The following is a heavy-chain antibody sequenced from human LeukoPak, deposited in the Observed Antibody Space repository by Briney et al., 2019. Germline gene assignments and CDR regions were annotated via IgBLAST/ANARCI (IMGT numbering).Heavy chain of an antibody. J-gene: IGHJ3*02. CDR2: INSDVSTT. Sequence: PGGSLRLSCAASGFTFSSYWMHWVRQAPGKGLVWVSRINSDVSTTTYADSVKGRFRISRDNAKNTLYLQMNSLRAEDTAVYYCARRGAVANAFDIWGLGTMVTVSS. V-gene: IGHV3-74*01. D-gene: IGHD6-19*01. CDR3: ARRGAVANAFDI. CDR1: GFTFSSYW.